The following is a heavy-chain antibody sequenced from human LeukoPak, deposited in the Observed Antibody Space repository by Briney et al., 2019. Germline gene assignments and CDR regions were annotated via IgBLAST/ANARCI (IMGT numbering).Heavy chain of an antibody. J-gene: IGHJ4*02. D-gene: IGHD2-15*01. CDR1: GYTFTTYF. CDR2: INPNSGGT. V-gene: IGHV1-2*02. Sequence: ASVKVSCKASGYTFTTYFIHWVRQAPGQGLEWMGWINPNSGGTNYAQKFQGRVTMTRDTSISTAYMELSRLRSDDTAVYYCARDLRDVIAYWGQGTLVTVSS. CDR3: ARDLRDVIAY.